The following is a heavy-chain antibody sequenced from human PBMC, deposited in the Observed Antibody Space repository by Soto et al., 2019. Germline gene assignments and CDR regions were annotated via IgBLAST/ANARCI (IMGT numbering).Heavy chain of an antibody. J-gene: IGHJ4*02. CDR1: GFTVSTYG. V-gene: IGHV3-30*03. D-gene: IGHD2-8*02. CDR3: TGEVASGY. CDR2: ISRDGGIK. Sequence: QVQLVESGGGVVQPGRSLRLSCAVSGFTVSTYGMHWVRQAPGKGLEWVAVISRDGGIKFYADSVKGRFTISRDNSRNTLLLEMNSLRGDDMAVYYCTGEVASGYWGQGTLVTVSS.